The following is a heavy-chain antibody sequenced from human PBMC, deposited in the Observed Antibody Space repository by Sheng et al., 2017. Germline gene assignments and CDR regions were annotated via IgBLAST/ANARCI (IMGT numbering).Heavy chain of an antibody. CDR2: INHSGST. CDR3: ARGGGYCSSTSCSKSYYMDV. D-gene: IGHD2-2*01. V-gene: IGHV4-34*01. CDR1: GGSFSGYY. Sequence: QVQLQQWGAGLLKPSETLSLTCAVYGGSFSGYYWSWIRQPPGKGLEWIGEINHSGSTNYNPSLKSRVTISVDTSKNQFSLKLSSVTAADTAVYYCARGGGYCSSTSCSKSYYMDVWGKGTTVTVSS. J-gene: IGHJ6*03.